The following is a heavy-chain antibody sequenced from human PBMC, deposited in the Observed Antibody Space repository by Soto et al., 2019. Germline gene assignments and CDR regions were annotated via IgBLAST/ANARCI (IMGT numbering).Heavy chain of an antibody. Sequence: SETLSLTCTVSGGSISSYYWSWFRQPPGKGLWWIVYIYYSGSTNYNPSLKSRVTISVDTSKHHFSLKLSSVTAAYTAVYYCALTSKWKYGTWTFEYGGPGTMEAVST. CDR2: IYYSGST. CDR1: GGSISSYY. CDR3: ALTSKWKYGTWTFEY. V-gene: IGHV4-59*01. J-gene: IGHJ4*02. D-gene: IGHD1-7*01.